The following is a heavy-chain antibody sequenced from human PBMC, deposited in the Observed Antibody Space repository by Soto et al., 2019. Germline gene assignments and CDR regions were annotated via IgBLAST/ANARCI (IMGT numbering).Heavy chain of an antibody. CDR1: GFTFSSYS. CDR2: ISSSSSYI. D-gene: IGHD3-22*01. CDR3: ARDLHYYDSSGFRNWYFDL. V-gene: IGHV3-21*01. Sequence: PGGSLRLSCAASGFTFSSYSMNWVRQAPGKGLEWVSSISSSSSYIYYADSVKGRFTISRDNAKNSLYLQMNSLRAEDTAVYYCARDLHYYDSSGFRNWYFDLWGRGTLVTVSS. J-gene: IGHJ2*01.